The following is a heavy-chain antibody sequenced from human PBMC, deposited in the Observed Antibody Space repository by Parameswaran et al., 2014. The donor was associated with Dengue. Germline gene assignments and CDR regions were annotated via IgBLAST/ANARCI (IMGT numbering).Heavy chain of an antibody. Sequence: PSRGLEWLGRTYYRSKWYNDYAVPVKSRITINPDTSKNQFSLQLNSVTPEDTAVYYCARGDWTLFDYWGQGTLVTVSS. J-gene: IGHJ4*02. CDR2: TYYRSKWYN. CDR3: ARGDWTLFDY. V-gene: IGHV6-1*01. D-gene: IGHD1-1*01.